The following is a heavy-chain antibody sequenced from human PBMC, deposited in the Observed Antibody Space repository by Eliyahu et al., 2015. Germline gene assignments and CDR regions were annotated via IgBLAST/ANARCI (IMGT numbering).Heavy chain of an antibody. Sequence: QVQLQESGPGLVKPSQTLSLTCIVXGDSVSSGDYYWSWIRQHPGKGLEWIGNIYYNGSTYYKPSLKSRVTISLDTSKNQFSLKVNSVTATDTAVYFCARAHVKYGSYYWGQGTLVTVSS. CDR1: GDSVSSGDYY. V-gene: IGHV4-31*03. J-gene: IGHJ4*02. CDR2: IYYNGST. D-gene: IGHD3-10*01. CDR3: ARAHVKYGSYY.